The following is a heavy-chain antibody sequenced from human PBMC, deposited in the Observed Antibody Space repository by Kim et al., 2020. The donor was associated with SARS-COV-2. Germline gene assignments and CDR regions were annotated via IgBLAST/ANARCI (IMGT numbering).Heavy chain of an antibody. Sequence: SETLSLTCTVSGGSISSSSYYWGWIRQPPGKGLEWIGSIYYSGSTYYNPSLKSRVTISVDTSKNQFSLKLSSVTAADTAVYYCASHYYDSSGYYFYYYYGMDVWGQGTTVTVSS. V-gene: IGHV4-39*01. CDR1: GGSISSSSYY. CDR2: IYYSGST. CDR3: ASHYYDSSGYYFYYYYGMDV. J-gene: IGHJ6*02. D-gene: IGHD3-22*01.